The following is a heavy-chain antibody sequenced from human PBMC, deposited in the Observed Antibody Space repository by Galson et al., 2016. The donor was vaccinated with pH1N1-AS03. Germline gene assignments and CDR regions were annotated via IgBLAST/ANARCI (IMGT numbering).Heavy chain of an antibody. D-gene: IGHD3-22*01. J-gene: IGHJ6*02. CDR1: GYTFGDFY. CDR3: AKDRSSEVKLMSGMDV. CDR2: INPSMGGT. Sequence: QSGAEVKKPGASVKVSCKASGYTFGDFYIHWLRQAPGQGLEWMGWINPSMGGTNYAQKFQGRISMTRDTSITTAYLDLRRLTFDDSAIYYCAKDRSSEVKLMSGMDVWGQGTTVTVSS. V-gene: IGHV1-2*02.